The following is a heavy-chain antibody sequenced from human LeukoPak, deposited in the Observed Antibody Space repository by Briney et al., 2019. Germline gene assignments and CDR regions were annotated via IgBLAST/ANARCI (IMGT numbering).Heavy chain of an antibody. D-gene: IGHD4-17*01. CDR3: ARSATVTLSYGMDV. CDR2: IKQDGSEK. V-gene: IGHV3-7*01. CDR1: GFTFSSYW. Sequence: PGGSLRLSCAASGFTFSSYWMNWVRQAPGKGLEWVANIKQDGSEKYYVDSVKGRFTISRDNAKNSLYLQMNSLRVDDTAVYYCARSATVTLSYGMDVWGQGTTVTVSS. J-gene: IGHJ6*02.